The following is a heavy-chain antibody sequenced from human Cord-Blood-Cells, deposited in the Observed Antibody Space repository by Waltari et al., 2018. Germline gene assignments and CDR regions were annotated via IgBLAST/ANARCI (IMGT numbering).Heavy chain of an antibody. CDR1: GGPFRSYA. CDR3: GRDHGAGLRYYYYDMDV. Sequence: QVQLVHSGAVLKKPGSSVMVSCTAPGGPFRSYAIRWVQQAPGQGLEWMGRIIPIHGVASKAQKLQGRVTITADKATSAAYNERSGRGAEDTAVDYCGRDHGAGLRYYYYDMDVWGKGTTVTVSS. V-gene: IGHV1-69*09. CDR2: IIPIHGVA. J-gene: IGHJ6*03. D-gene: IGHD1-26*01.